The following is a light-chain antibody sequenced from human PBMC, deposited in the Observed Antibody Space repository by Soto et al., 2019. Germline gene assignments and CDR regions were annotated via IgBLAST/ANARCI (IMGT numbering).Light chain of an antibody. V-gene: IGLV1-51*01. CDR2: DNN. CDR3: GTWDSSLSGVV. Sequence: QSVLTQPPSVSAAPGQKVTISCSGSSSNIGNNYVSWYQQLPGTAPKLLIYDNNKRPSGIPDRFSGSKSGTSATLGITGLQTGDEAVYYCGTWDSSLSGVVFGGGTQLTVL. J-gene: IGLJ2*01. CDR1: SSNIGNNY.